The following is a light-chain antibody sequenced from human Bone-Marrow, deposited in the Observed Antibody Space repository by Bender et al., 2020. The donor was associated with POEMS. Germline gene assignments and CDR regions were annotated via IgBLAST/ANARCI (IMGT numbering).Light chain of an antibody. J-gene: IGLJ2*01. Sequence: QSALTQPASVSGSPGQSITISCTGTSRDVGMFNLVSWYQQHPGKAPKLMIYEVSKRPSGVSNRFSGSKSGNTASLTISGLQAEDEADYYCCLYAGSSTLVFGGGTKLTVL. CDR1: SRDVGMFNL. CDR3: CLYAGSSTLV. CDR2: EVS. V-gene: IGLV2-23*02.